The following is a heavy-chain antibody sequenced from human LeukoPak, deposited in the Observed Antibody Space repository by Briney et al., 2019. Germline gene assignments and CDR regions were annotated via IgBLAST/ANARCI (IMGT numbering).Heavy chain of an antibody. V-gene: IGHV4-4*02. CDR2: IYHSGST. D-gene: IGHD5-18*01. Sequence: PSGTLSLTCAVSGGSISSSNWWSWVRQPPGKGLEWIGEIYHSGSTNYNPSLKSRVTISVDKSKNQFSLKLSSVTAADTAVYYCASHDTAMVRNFDYWGQGTLVTVSS. CDR1: GGSISSSNW. CDR3: ASHDTAMVRNFDY. J-gene: IGHJ4*02.